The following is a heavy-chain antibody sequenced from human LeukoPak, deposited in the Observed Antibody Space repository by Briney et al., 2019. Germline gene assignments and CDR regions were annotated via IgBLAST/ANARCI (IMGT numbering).Heavy chain of an antibody. V-gene: IGHV4-38-2*02. CDR3: ARADYYDSSGYYPEYFQH. CDR1: GYSISSGYY. J-gene: IGHJ1*01. Sequence: SETLSLTCTVSGYSISSGYYWGWIRQPPGKGLEWIGSIYHSGSTYYNPSLKSRVTISVDTSKNQFSLKLSSVTAADTAVYYCARADYYDSSGYYPEYFQHWGQGTLVTVSS. CDR2: IYHSGST. D-gene: IGHD3-22*01.